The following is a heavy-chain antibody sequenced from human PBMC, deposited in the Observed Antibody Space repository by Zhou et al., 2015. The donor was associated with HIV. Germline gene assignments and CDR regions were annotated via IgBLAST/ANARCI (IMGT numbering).Heavy chain of an antibody. D-gene: IGHD3-10*01. V-gene: IGHV1-69*12. J-gene: IGHJ6*02. CDR1: GGTFSSYA. CDR3: GRGGIVHYGEPTSRPSFGMNI. CDR2: IIPIFGTA. Sequence: QVQLVQSGAEVKKPGSSVKVSCKASGGTFSSYAISWVRQAPGQGLEWVGGIIPIFGTANYAQKFQVRVTITADESTSTAYMELSSLRSEDTAVYYCGRGGIVHYGEPTSRPSFGMNIWGQGTTVAVS.